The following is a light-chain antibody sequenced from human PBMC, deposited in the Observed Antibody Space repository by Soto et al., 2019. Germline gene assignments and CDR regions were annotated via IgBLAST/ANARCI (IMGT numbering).Light chain of an antibody. V-gene: IGLV4-60*03. CDR2: LEGSGGY. CDR1: SGHSSYI. Sequence: QPVLTQSSSASASLGSSVKLTCTLSSGHSSYIIAWHQQQPGKAPRYLMKLEGSGGYNKGSGVPDRFSGSSSGADRYLTISNLQSEDEADYYCEPWDSNPHVVFGGGTKLTVL. CDR3: EPWDSNPHVV. J-gene: IGLJ2*01.